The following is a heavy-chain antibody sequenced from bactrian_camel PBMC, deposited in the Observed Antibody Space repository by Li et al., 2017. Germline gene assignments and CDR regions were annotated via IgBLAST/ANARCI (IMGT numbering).Heavy chain of an antibody. CDR3: ATGKTPGWDT. CDR2: ILSRGDRT. D-gene: IGHD1*01. V-gene: IGHV3S31*01. CDR1: GFTFSSYS. Sequence: VQLVESGGGSVQAGGSLRLSCVASGFTFSSYSMSWVRQAPGKEREWVSSILSRGDRTYYSDSVKGRFTISRDNAKNTLYLQMNNLKPEDTAVYYCATGKTPGWDTRGQGTQVTVS. J-gene: IGHJ4*01.